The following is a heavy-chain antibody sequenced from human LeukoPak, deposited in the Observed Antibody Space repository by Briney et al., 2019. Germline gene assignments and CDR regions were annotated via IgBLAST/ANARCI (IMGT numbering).Heavy chain of an antibody. CDR3: ARDYYDSSGYSAFDY. D-gene: IGHD3-22*01. J-gene: IGHJ4*02. V-gene: IGHV1-18*01. CDR2: ISAYNGNT. CDR1: GYTFTSYG. Sequence: GASVKVSCKASGYTFTSYGISWVRQAPGQGLEWMGWISAYNGNTNYAQKLQGRVTMTTDTSTGTAYMELRSLRSDDTAVYYCARDYYDSSGYSAFDYWGQGTLVTVSS.